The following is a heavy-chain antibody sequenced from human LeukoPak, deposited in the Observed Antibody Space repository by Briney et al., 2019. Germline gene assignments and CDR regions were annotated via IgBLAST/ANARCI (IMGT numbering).Heavy chain of an antibody. CDR3: ARDPLGWQWLVSYYYYGMDV. D-gene: IGHD6-19*01. Sequence: GASVKVSCKASGYTFTSYGISWVRQAPGQGLEWMGWISAYNGNTNYAQKLQGRVTMTTDTSTSTAYMELRSLRSDDTAVYYCARDPLGWQWLVSYYYYGMDVWGQGTTVTVSS. CDR2: ISAYNGNT. CDR1: GYTFTSYG. J-gene: IGHJ6*02. V-gene: IGHV1-18*01.